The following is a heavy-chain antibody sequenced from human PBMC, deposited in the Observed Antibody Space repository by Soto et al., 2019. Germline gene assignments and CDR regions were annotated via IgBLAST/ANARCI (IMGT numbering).Heavy chain of an antibody. V-gene: IGHV4-31*03. CDR1: GGSISSGGYY. CDR2: IYYSGST. Sequence: SETLSLTCTVSGGSISSGGYYWSWIRQHPGKGLEWIGYIYYSGSTYYNPSLKSRVTISVDTSKNQFSLKLSSVTAAATAVYYCARAYSSSWYAWFDPWGQGTLVTVSS. D-gene: IGHD6-13*01. J-gene: IGHJ5*02. CDR3: ARAYSSSWYAWFDP.